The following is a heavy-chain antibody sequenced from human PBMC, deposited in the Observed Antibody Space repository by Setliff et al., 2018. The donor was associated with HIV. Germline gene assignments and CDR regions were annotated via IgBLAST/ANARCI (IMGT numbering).Heavy chain of an antibody. CDR3: ARVLAVKYYYDSSGGDY. Sequence: GASVKVSCKASGYTFTGYYMHWVRQAPGQGLEWMGWINPNSGGTNYAQKFQGRVTMTRDTSIRTAYMELSRLRSDDTAVYYCARVLAVKYYYDSSGGDYWGQGTLVTVSS. D-gene: IGHD3-22*01. J-gene: IGHJ4*02. V-gene: IGHV1-2*02. CDR1: GYTFTGYY. CDR2: INPNSGGT.